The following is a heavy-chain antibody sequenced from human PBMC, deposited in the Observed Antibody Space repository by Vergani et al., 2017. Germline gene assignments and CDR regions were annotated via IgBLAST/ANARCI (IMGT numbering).Heavy chain of an antibody. CDR2: IYYSGST. Sequence: QVQLQESGPGLVKPSQTLSLTCTVSGGSISSGGYYWSWIRQPPGKGLEWIGYIYYSGSTNYNPSLKSRVTISVDTSKNQFSLKLSSVTAADTAVYYCARDRYSGNGLDYWGQGTLVTVSS. CDR1: GGSISSGGYY. V-gene: IGHV4-61*08. D-gene: IGHD1-26*01. CDR3: ARDRYSGNGLDY. J-gene: IGHJ4*02.